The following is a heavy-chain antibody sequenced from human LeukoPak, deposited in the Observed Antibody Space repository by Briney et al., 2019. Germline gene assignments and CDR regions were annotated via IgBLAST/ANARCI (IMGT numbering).Heavy chain of an antibody. Sequence: PSGTLSLTCAVSGGSISSSNWWRWVRQPPGKGLEWIGYIYYSGSTNYNPSLKSRVTISVDTSKNQFSLKLSSVTAADTAVYYCARGRSRGNYFDYWGQGTLVTVSS. CDR2: IYYSGST. CDR1: GGSISSSNW. CDR3: ARGRSRGNYFDY. V-gene: IGHV4-4*02. D-gene: IGHD3-16*01. J-gene: IGHJ4*02.